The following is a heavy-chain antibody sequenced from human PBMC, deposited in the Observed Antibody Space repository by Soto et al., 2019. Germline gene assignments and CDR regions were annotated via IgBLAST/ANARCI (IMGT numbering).Heavy chain of an antibody. Sequence: QVQLQESGPGLVKPSQTLSLTCTVSGGSISSGDYYWSWIRQPPGKGLEWIGSIYSSGSTYYNPSLKARVXXXAXXSQTHSPLQLSSATAADTAVYYWASSGGNPVDVDYWGQGTLVSVSS. D-gene: IGHD2-15*01. CDR2: IYSSGST. V-gene: IGHV4-30-4*01. J-gene: IGHJ4*02. CDR1: GGSISSGDYY. CDR3: ASSGGNPVDVDY.